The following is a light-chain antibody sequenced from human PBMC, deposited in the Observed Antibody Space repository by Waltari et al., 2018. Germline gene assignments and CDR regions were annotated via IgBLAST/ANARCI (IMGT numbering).Light chain of an antibody. J-gene: IGKJ1*01. Sequence: IQMTQSPYTLSPSVGDRVTMTCRASQSVSLWLAWYQQKPGKAPKLLIYKTSTLEGGVPSRFSGSGAGTEFTLTISSLQPDDFATYYCQHYSTYSWTFGQGTKLEMK. CDR3: QHYSTYSWT. V-gene: IGKV1-5*03. CDR2: KTS. CDR1: QSVSLW.